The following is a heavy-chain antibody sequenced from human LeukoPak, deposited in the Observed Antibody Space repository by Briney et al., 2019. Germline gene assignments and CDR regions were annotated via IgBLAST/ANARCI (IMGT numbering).Heavy chain of an antibody. CDR3: ARTYMTSARFDP. D-gene: IGHD2-21*02. CDR1: GGSISSGGYY. Sequence: SETLSLTCTVSGGSISSGGYYWSWIRQHPGKGLEWIGYIYYSGSTYYNPSLKSRVTISVDTSKNQFSLKLSSVTAADTAVYYCARTYMTSARFDPWGQGTLVTVSS. J-gene: IGHJ5*02. CDR2: IYYSGST. V-gene: IGHV4-31*03.